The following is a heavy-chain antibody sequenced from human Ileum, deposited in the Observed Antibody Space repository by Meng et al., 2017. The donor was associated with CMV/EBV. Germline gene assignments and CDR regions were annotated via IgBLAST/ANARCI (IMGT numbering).Heavy chain of an antibody. CDR2: IYYSGGT. CDR3: ASGDSLRAVDF. Sequence: LQLKQSGTGPVRPSEPLSLPVPVSGAAISRSTYYWGWIRQPPGKGLEWIGSIYYSGGTYYNPSLKSRVTISVDTSKNQFSLKLNSVTAADTAVYYCASGDSLRAVDFWGQGTLVTVSS. CDR1: GAAISRSTYY. D-gene: IGHD2-21*02. V-gene: IGHV4-39*07. J-gene: IGHJ4*02.